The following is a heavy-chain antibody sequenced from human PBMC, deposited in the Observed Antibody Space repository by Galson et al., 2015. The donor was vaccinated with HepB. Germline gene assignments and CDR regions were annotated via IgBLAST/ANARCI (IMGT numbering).Heavy chain of an antibody. J-gene: IGHJ4*02. CDR3: AREKVPDWRAYSSSWCFDY. D-gene: IGHD6-13*01. CDR1: GFTFSDYY. CDR2: ISSSSSYT. Sequence: SLRLSCAASGFTFSDYYMSWIRQAPGKGLEWVSYISSSSSYTNYADSVKGRFTISRDNAKNSLYLQMNSLRAEDTAVYYCAREKVPDWRAYSSSWCFDYWGQGTLVTVSS. V-gene: IGHV3-11*05.